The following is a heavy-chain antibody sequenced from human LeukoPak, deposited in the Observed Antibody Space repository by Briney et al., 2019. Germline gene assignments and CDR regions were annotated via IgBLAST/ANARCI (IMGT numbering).Heavy chain of an antibody. J-gene: IGHJ4*02. CDR2: INSDGGGT. CDR1: GFTFSSYW. CDR3: ARDGDSSSSQNKLRGFDY. V-gene: IGHV3-74*01. D-gene: IGHD6-6*01. Sequence: GGALRLSCAASGFTFSSYWMHWGRQAPGEGLGWVSRINSDGGGTRYADSVKRRFTISRNNAKNSLYLQMNSLRAEDTAVYYCARDGDSSSSQNKLRGFDYWGQGTLVTVSS.